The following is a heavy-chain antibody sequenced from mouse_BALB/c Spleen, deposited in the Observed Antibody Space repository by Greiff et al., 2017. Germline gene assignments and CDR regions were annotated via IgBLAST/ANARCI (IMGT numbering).Heavy chain of an antibody. Sequence: EVMLVETGGGLVKPGGSLKLSCAASGFTFSDYYMYWVRQTPEKRLEWVATISDGGSYTYYPDSVKGRFTISRDNAKNNLYLQMSSLKSEDTAMYYCAQITRFAYWGQGTLVTVSA. V-gene: IGHV5-4*02. J-gene: IGHJ3*01. CDR1: GFTFSDYY. CDR2: ISDGGSYT. D-gene: IGHD1-1*01. CDR3: AQITRFAY.